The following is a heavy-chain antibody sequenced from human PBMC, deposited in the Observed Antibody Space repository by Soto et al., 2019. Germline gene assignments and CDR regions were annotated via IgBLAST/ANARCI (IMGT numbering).Heavy chain of an antibody. V-gene: IGHV3-33*01. D-gene: IGHD6-6*01. Sequence: PGGSLRLSCAASGLTFSSYGMHWVRQAPGKGLEWVAVIWYDGSNKYYADSVKGRFTISRDNSKNTLYLQMNSLRAEDTAVYYCAREVYSSFHLDYWGQGTLVTVSS. CDR2: IWYDGSNK. CDR3: AREVYSSFHLDY. CDR1: GLTFSSYG. J-gene: IGHJ4*02.